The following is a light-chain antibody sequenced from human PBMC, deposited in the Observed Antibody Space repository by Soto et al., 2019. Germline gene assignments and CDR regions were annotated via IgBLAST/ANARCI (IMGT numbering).Light chain of an antibody. CDR2: EVS. Sequence: QSVLTQPASVSGSPGQSITISCTGTSSDVGGYNSVSWYQQHPDKAPKVMIYEVSNRPSGVSNRFSGSKSGNTASLTISGLQAEDEADYYCSSYTNSSTYVVFGGGTKLTVL. CDR3: SSYTNSSTYVV. V-gene: IGLV2-14*01. CDR1: SSDVGGYNS. J-gene: IGLJ2*01.